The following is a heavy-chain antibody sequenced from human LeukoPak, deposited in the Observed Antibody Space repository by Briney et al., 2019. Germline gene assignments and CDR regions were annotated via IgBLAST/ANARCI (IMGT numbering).Heavy chain of an antibody. D-gene: IGHD3-9*01. CDR2: IYYSGST. Sequence: SETLSLTCTVSGGSISSYYWSWIRQPPGKGLEWIGYIYYSGSTNYNPSLKSRVTISVDTSKNQFSLKLSSVTAADTAVYYCARISGSYDILTGYYNYYYYYMDVWGKGTTVTISS. V-gene: IGHV4-59*12. J-gene: IGHJ6*03. CDR1: GGSISSYY. CDR3: ARISGSYDILTGYYNYYYYYMDV.